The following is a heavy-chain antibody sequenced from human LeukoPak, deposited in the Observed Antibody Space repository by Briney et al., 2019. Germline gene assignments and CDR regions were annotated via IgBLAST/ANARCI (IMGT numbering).Heavy chain of an antibody. CDR2: ISSSSSMI. CDR1: GFTFSSYG. V-gene: IGHV3-48*02. Sequence: GGSLRLSCAASGFTFSSYGMNWFRQAPGKGLEWFSYISSSSSMIYYADSVKGRFTISRDNAKNSLYLQMKSLRDEDTAIYYCARDYGDLPARVPYFDYWGQGTLVTVSS. CDR3: ARDYGDLPARVPYFDY. J-gene: IGHJ4*02. D-gene: IGHD4-17*01.